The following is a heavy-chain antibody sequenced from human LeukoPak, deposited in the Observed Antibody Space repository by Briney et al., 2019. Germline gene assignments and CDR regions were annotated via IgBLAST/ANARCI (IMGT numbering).Heavy chain of an antibody. CDR3: ARGADYDSSGYYETAPRDFDY. D-gene: IGHD3-22*01. Sequence: SETLSLTCTVSGGSISSYYWSWIRQPPGKGLEWIGYIYYSGSTNYNPSLKSRVTISVDTSKNQFSLKLSSVTAADTAVYYSARGADYDSSGYYETAPRDFDYWGQGTLVTVSS. V-gene: IGHV4-59*01. J-gene: IGHJ4*02. CDR2: IYYSGST. CDR1: GGSISSYY.